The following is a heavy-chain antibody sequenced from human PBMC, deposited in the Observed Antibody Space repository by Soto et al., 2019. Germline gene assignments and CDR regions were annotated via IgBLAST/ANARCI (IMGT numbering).Heavy chain of an antibody. Sequence: SVKVSCKASGGTFSSYAISWVRQAPGQGLEWMGGIIPIFGTANYAQKFQGRVMITADESTSTAYMELSSLRSEDTAVYYCARLDVRFGGGVSWGQGTLVTVSS. CDR1: GGTFSSYA. CDR2: IIPIFGTA. D-gene: IGHD3-16*01. CDR3: ARLDVRFGGGVS. V-gene: IGHV1-69*13. J-gene: IGHJ5*02.